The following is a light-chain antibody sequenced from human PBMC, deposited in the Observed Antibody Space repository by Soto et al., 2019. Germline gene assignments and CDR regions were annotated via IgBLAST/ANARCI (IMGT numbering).Light chain of an antibody. CDR1: SSDVGGYNY. Sequence: QSVLTQPASVSGSPGQSITISCTGTSSDVGGYNYVSWYQQHPGKAPKLMIYDVSNRPSGVSNRFSGSKSGNTASLTISGLQAEVLFDYYCDSYAIRTLLSLFGTGIEFTVL. CDR3: DSYAIRTLLSL. V-gene: IGLV2-14*01. CDR2: DVS. J-gene: IGLJ1*01.